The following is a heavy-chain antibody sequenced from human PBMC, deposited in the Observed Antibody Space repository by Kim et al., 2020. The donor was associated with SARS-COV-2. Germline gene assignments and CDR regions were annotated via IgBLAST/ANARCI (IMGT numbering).Heavy chain of an antibody. D-gene: IGHD6-19*01. V-gene: IGHV5-51*01. Sequence: YSPSFQGQVTISADKSISTAYLQWSSLKASDTAMYYCARESRRYSSGGHYWGQGTLVTVSS. J-gene: IGHJ4*02. CDR3: ARESRRYSSGGHY.